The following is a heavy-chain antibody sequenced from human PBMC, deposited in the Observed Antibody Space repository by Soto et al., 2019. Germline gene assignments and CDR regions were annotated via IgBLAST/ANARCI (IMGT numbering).Heavy chain of an antibody. Sequence: GGSLRLSCAASGFTFSSYAMHWVRQAPGKGLEWVAVISYDGSNKYYADSVKGRFTISRDNSKNTLYLQMNSLRAEDTAVYYCARGLTYYYDRGGEKAFDYWGQGTLVTVSS. CDR1: GFTFSSYA. D-gene: IGHD3-22*01. CDR3: ARGLTYYYDRGGEKAFDY. CDR2: ISYDGSNK. J-gene: IGHJ4*02. V-gene: IGHV3-30-3*01.